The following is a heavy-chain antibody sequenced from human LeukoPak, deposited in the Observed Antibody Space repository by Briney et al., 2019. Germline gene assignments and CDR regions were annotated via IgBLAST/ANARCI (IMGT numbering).Heavy chain of an antibody. CDR3: ARDSSGDGGIDY. CDR2: ISYSGST. J-gene: IGHJ4*02. V-gene: IGHV4-59*01. CDR1: GGSISSYY. Sequence: SETLSLTCTVSGGSISSYYWSWIRQPPGKGLEWIGYISYSGSTTYNPSLKSRVTISVDTSGNQISLKLSSVTAADTAVYYCARDSSGDGGIDYWGQGTLVTVSS. D-gene: IGHD7-27*01.